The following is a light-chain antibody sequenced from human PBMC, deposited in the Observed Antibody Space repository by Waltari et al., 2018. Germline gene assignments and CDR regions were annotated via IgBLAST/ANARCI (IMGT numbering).Light chain of an antibody. Sequence: QSVLTQPPSVSGAPGQRVTISCTGSGSNIGAGYDVHWYQQLPGKAPKLLIYGVNNRPSGVPDRFSGSQSGTSASLAITGLQAEDEADYYCCSYAGSSTFYVFGTGTKVTVL. V-gene: IGLV1-40*01. CDR1: GSNIGAGYD. CDR3: CSYAGSSTFYV. J-gene: IGLJ1*01. CDR2: GVN.